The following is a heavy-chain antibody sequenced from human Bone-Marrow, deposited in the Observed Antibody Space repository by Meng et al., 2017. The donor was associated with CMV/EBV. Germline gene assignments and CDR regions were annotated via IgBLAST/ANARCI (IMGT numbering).Heavy chain of an antibody. CDR1: GGTCNSYA. J-gene: IGHJ6*02. Sequence: SGKACGGTCNSYAIGWVRQAPGQGLEWMGEIIPIFGTANYAQKFQGRVTITTDESTSTAYMELSSLRSEDTAVYYCARGQSYGMDVWGQGTTVTVSS. CDR3: ARGQSYGMDV. V-gene: IGHV1-69*05. D-gene: IGHD5-24*01. CDR2: IIPIFGTA.